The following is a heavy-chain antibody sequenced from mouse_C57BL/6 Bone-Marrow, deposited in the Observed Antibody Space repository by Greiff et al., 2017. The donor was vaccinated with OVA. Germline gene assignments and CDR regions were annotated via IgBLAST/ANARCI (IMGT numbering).Heavy chain of an antibody. J-gene: IGHJ2*01. Sequence: VQLQQSGPELVKPGASVKIPCKASGYTFTDYNMDWVKQSHGKSLEWIGDINPNNGGTIYNQKFKGKATLTVDKSSSTAYMELRSLTSEDTAVYYCARLGTTVVSYYFDYWGQGTTLTVSS. CDR3: ARLGTTVVSYYFDY. D-gene: IGHD1-1*01. V-gene: IGHV1-18*01. CDR1: GYTFTDYN. CDR2: INPNNGGT.